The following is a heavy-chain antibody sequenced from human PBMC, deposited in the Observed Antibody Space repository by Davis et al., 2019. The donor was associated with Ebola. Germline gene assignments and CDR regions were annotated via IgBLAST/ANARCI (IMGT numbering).Heavy chain of an antibody. CDR3: ARATLLDY. CDR2: VSNDGSKG. Sequence: GEPLKISCAASGFTFSNYAMHWVRQAPGKGLEWVARVSNDGSKGSYADSVKGRFTVSRDNSKNTVYLQMNSLRAEDTAVYYCARATLLDYWGQGTLVTVSS. J-gene: IGHJ4*02. V-gene: IGHV3-30*04. CDR1: GFTFSNYA.